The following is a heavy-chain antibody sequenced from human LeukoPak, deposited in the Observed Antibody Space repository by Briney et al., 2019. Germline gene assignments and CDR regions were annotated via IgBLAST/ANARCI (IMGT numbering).Heavy chain of an antibody. D-gene: IGHD5-12*01. V-gene: IGHV4-59*01. Sequence: SETLSLTCTLSGGSISTYYWSWIRQPPGKGLEWIGYIYHSGSTKYNPSLKSRVTISVDTSKNPFSLKLSSVTAADTAVYYCARGGGYASPIGYWGQGALVTVSS. CDR2: IYHSGST. CDR3: ARGGGYASPIGY. J-gene: IGHJ4*02. CDR1: GGSISTYY.